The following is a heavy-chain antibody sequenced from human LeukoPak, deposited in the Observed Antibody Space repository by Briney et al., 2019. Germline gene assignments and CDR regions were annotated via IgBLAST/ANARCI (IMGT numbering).Heavy chain of an antibody. D-gene: IGHD2-21*01. Sequence: GGSLRLSCAASGLTFSTYGMVWVRQAPGKGLEWVSYVSSSSNTIQYADSVKGRFTISRDNAKNSLYLQMNSLRAEDTAVYYCAREYVAFDYWGQGALVTVSS. CDR2: VSSSSNTI. V-gene: IGHV3-48*01. J-gene: IGHJ4*02. CDR1: GLTFSTYG. CDR3: AREYVAFDY.